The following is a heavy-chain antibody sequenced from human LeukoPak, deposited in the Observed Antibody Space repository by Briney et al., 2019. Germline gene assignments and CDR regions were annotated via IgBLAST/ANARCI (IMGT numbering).Heavy chain of an antibody. D-gene: IGHD6-13*01. CDR2: IHYTGST. V-gene: IGHV4-39*07. J-gene: IGHJ4*02. CDR1: GDSLTSGSYY. Sequence: PSETLSLTCTVSGDSLTSGSYYWGWIRQPPGKGLEWVGSIHYTGSTRYNASLKSRVSISLDTSKNQLSVNLTSVTAADTAVYYCARGQQAVHWGQGTLVIVSS. CDR3: ARGQQAVH.